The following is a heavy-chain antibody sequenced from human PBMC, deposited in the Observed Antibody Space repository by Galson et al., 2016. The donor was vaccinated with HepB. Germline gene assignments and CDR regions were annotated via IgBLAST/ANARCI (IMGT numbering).Heavy chain of an antibody. J-gene: IGHJ2*01. D-gene: IGHD2-15*01. V-gene: IGHV4-4*02. CDR2: IFHSGST. CDR3: ALFDLGYCGGGSCSH. CDR1: GGSVSTYYW. Sequence: ETLSLTCAVSGGSVSTYYWWTWVRQSPGQGLQWIGEIFHSGSTNYHPSLKSRVSMSLDESKDQLSLKLNSVTAADTAVYYCALFDLGYCGGGSCSHWGRGTLVTVSS.